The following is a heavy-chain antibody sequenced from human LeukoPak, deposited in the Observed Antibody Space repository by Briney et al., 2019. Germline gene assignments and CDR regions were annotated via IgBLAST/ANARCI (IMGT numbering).Heavy chain of an antibody. J-gene: IGHJ4*02. CDR2: ISSSGSTI. V-gene: IGHV3-11*04. D-gene: IGHD3-3*01. CDR1: GFTFSDYY. Sequence: PGGSLRLSCAASGFTFSDYYMSWIRQAPGKGLEWVSYISSSGSTIYYADPVKGRFTISRDNAKNSLYVQMNGLRAEDTAVYYCASDLHWESGFYDYWGQGTRVTVSS. CDR3: ASDLHWESGFYDY.